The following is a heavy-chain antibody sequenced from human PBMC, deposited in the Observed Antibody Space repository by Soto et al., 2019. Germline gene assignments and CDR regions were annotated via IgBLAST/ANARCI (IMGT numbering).Heavy chain of an antibody. D-gene: IGHD6-19*01. CDR2: INSDGSST. CDR3: VRGEGGWETY. J-gene: IGHJ4*02. CDR1: GFTFSSYW. Sequence: EVQLMESGGGLVQPGGSLRLSCAASGFTFSSYWMHWVHQAPGKGLVWVSRINSDGSSTTYADSMKGRFTISRDNAKNTLYLQMNSLRAEDTAVYYCVRGEGGWETYWGQGTLVTVSS. V-gene: IGHV3-74*01.